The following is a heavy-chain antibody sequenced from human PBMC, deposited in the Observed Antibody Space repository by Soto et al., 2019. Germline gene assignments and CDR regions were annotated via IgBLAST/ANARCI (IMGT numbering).Heavy chain of an antibody. D-gene: IGHD6-19*01. Sequence: GVLRLSCAASGFTFSRYAMSWVRQAPGKGLEWVSTISYSTTRTYYADSVKGRFTISRDNSKNTLYLQMNSLRAEDTAVYYCTKDLDPGVTVAGSDYWGQGTLVTVSS. CDR2: ISYSTTRT. CDR1: GFTFSRYA. CDR3: TKDLDPGVTVAGSDY. V-gene: IGHV3-23*01. J-gene: IGHJ4*02.